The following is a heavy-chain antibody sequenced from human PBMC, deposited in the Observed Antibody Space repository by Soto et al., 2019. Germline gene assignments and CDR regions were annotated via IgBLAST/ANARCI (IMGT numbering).Heavy chain of an antibody. CDR3: ANLIAAAAFFDY. V-gene: IGHV3-23*01. J-gene: IGHJ4*02. CDR1: GFTFSSYA. Sequence: GGSLRISCAASGFTFSSYAMSWVRQAPGKGLEWVSAISGSGGSTYYADSVKGRFTISRVNSKNTLYLQMNSLRAEDMAVYYCANLIAAAAFFDYWGQGTLVTVSS. CDR2: ISGSGGST. D-gene: IGHD6-13*01.